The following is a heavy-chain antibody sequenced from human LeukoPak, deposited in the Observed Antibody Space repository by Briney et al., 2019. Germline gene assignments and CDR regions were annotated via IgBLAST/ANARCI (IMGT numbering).Heavy chain of an antibody. V-gene: IGHV3-72*01. Sequence: PGGSLRLSCAASGFTFSDHYMDWVRQAPGKGLEWVGRTRNKANSYTTEYAASVKGRFTISRDDSKNSLYLQMNSLKTEDTAVYYCARVVGAARTIDYWGQGTLVTVSS. J-gene: IGHJ4*02. CDR3: ARVVGAARTIDY. CDR2: TRNKANSYTT. D-gene: IGHD1-26*01. CDR1: GFTFSDHY.